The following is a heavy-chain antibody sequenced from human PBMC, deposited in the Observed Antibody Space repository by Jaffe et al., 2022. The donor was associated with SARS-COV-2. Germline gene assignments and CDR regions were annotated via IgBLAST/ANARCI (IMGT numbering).Heavy chain of an antibody. CDR3: ARGGFASDFYGRFDP. Sequence: QVQLVQSGAEVKKPGSSVRVSCKASGLMFSSSALDWVRQAPGQGLEWMGGIIPIFRAPNYAQKFQGRLAITADEATNTAYMELSSLRSEDTAVYYCARGGFASDFYGRFDPWGQGTLVTVSS. V-gene: IGHV1-69*01. D-gene: IGHD3-10*01. CDR1: GLMFSSSA. CDR2: IIPIFRAP. J-gene: IGHJ5*02.